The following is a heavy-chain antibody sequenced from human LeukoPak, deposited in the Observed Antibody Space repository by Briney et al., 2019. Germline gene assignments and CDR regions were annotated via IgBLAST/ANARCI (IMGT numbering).Heavy chain of an antibody. CDR1: GGSFSGYY. CDR2: INHSGST. CDR3: ARKYYYGSGSYPY. J-gene: IGHJ4*02. V-gene: IGHV4-34*01. D-gene: IGHD3-10*01. Sequence: SETLSLTGAVYGGSFSGYYWSWIRQPPGKGLEWIGEINHSGSTNYNPSLKSRVTISVDTSKNQFSLKLSSVTAADTAVYYCARKYYYGSGSYPYWGQGTLVTVSS.